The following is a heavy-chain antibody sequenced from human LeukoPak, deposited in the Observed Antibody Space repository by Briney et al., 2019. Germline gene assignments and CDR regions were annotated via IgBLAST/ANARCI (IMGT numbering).Heavy chain of an antibody. CDR1: GFTFDDYA. J-gene: IGHJ6*04. CDR2: IYYTGST. CDR3: AREGTLTGYYDDDFYYYGMDV. V-gene: IGHV4-59*01. D-gene: IGHD3-9*01. Sequence: GSLRLSCAASGFTFDDYAMHWVRLPPGKGLEWIGYIYYTGSTNYNPSLKNRATISVDMSKNQFSLKLTSVTAADTAVYYCAREGTLTGYYDDDFYYYGMDVWGKGTTVIVSS.